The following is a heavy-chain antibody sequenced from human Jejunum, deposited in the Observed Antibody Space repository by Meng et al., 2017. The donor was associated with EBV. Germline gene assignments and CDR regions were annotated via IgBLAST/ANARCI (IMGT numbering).Heavy chain of an antibody. CDR3: ARGRQDGTTIFDY. V-gene: IGHV3-74*03. CDR2: IQGSGTRP. D-gene: IGHD1-1*01. Sequence: LVEVGECLVRHGAVLSLCIAASGFTFSSYCMVVVRKVPGKGPVCVSRIQGSGTRPEYADSVKGRFTISRENARNTVDLQMNSLRAEDTAVYYCARGRQDGTTIFDYWGQGILVTVSS. CDR1: GFTFSSYC. J-gene: IGHJ4*02.